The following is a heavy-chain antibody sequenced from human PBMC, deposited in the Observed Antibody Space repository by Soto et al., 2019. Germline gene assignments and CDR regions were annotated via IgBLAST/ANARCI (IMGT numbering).Heavy chain of an antibody. Sequence: QLQLQESGPGLVRPSQTLSLTCTVSGGSMNIDHYHGTWIRQAPGKGLEWIGYIHYSGSIHSNPSPQSRLTMSVDTSKNLFSLNLSSVTAADTAVYFCVREDDGGDRDYYGLDVWGQGTTVTVSS. D-gene: IGHD2-21*02. CDR2: IHYSGSI. V-gene: IGHV4-30-4*01. J-gene: IGHJ6*02. CDR3: VREDDGGDRDYYGLDV. CDR1: GGSMNIDHYH.